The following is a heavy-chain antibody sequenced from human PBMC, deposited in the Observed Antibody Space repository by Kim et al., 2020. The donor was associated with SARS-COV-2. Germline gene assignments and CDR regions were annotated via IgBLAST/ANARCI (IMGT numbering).Heavy chain of an antibody. D-gene: IGHD3-10*01. V-gene: IGHV3-23*01. CDR2: ISGSGSST. Sequence: GGSLRLSCAAPGLTSSTYAMSWVRQAPGKGLEWVSGISGSGSSTNYADSVKGRFTISRDISKNTLYLQMNSLRAEDTAKYYCAKWLGSGRWYYNFYVMDVWGQGTTVTVSS. CDR1: GLTSSTYA. CDR3: AKWLGSGRWYYNFYVMDV. J-gene: IGHJ6*02.